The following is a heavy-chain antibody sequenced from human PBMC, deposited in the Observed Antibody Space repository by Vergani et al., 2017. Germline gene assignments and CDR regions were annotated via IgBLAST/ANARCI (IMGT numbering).Heavy chain of an antibody. Sequence: EVQLVQSGAEVKKPGATMKISCKVSGYTFTDHYMHWVKPAPGKGLEWMGLVDPEDGETIYAEKFKGRVTIPADTSTDTAHLELSSLRSEDTAVYYCATPQTVTTGGMEVWGQGTTVIVSS. CDR1: GYTFTDHY. V-gene: IGHV1-69-2*01. CDR2: VDPEDGET. CDR3: ATPQTVTTGGMEV. D-gene: IGHD4-17*01. J-gene: IGHJ6*02.